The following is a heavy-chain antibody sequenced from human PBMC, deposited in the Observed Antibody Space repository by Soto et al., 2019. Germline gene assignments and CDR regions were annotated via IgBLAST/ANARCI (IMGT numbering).Heavy chain of an antibody. Sequence: LRLSCVASGFTFSSCAMHWVRQVPGKGLEWLAVVTHDGTLYPYADSVKGRFSISRDNSRKTLYLQMNGLRPEDTAVYYCVKDRSDTWSFDYWGQGTLVTVSS. CDR2: VTHDGTLY. CDR3: VKDRSDTWSFDY. J-gene: IGHJ4*02. CDR1: GFTFSSCA. D-gene: IGHD2-8*02. V-gene: IGHV3-30*18.